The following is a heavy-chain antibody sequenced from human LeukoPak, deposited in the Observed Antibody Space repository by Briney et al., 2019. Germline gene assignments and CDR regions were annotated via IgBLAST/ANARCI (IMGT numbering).Heavy chain of an antibody. D-gene: IGHD3-22*01. CDR3: TRDTYYYDSSIPGY. V-gene: IGHV3-49*04. Sequence: GGSLRLSCTASGFTFGDYAMSWVRQAPGKGLEWVGFIRSKAYGGTTEYAASVKGRFIISRDDSTSIAYLQMNSLKTEDTAVYYCTRDTYYYDSSIPGYWGQGTLVTVSS. CDR1: GFTFGDYA. CDR2: IRSKAYGGTT. J-gene: IGHJ4*02.